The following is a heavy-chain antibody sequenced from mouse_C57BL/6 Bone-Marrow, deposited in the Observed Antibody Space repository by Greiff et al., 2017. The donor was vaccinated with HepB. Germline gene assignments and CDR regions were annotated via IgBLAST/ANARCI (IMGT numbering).Heavy chain of an antibody. CDR3: ARAEYGSSHYFDY. D-gene: IGHD1-1*01. CDR1: GYTFTDYY. CDR2: INPNNGGT. Sequence: EVKLMESGPELVKPGASVKISCKASGYTFTDYYMNWVKQSHGKSLEWIGDINPNNGGTSYNQKFKGKATLTVDKSSSTAYLELRSLTSEDSAVYYCARAEYGSSHYFDYWGQGTTLTVSS. V-gene: IGHV1-26*01. J-gene: IGHJ2*01.